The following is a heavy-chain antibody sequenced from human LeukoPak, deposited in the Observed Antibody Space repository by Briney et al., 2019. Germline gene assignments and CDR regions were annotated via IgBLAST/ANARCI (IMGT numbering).Heavy chain of an antibody. CDR2: LSNSDDST. V-gene: IGHV3-23*01. D-gene: IGHD5-12*01. Sequence: GGSLRLSSAASGFPFSSYAMSWVRQGLGKGLEWVSTLSNSDDSTYYADSVRGRFTISRDNSKNTLYLQMNSLRAEDTAVYYCAKDGLSIVATNNFDYWGQGTLVTVSS. CDR3: AKDGLSIVATNNFDY. J-gene: IGHJ4*02. CDR1: GFPFSSYA.